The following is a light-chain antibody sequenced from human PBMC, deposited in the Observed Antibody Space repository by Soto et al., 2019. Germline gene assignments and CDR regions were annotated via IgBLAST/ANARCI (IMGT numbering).Light chain of an antibody. CDR1: SSNIGAGHD. V-gene: IGLV1-40*01. CDR2: GNG. Sequence: QSVLTQPPSVSGAPGQRVTISCTGSSSNIGAGHDVHWYQQLPGTAPKLLIYGNGNRPSGVPDRFSGSKSGTSASLAITGLQADDEADYYCSSYTTSSTGVFGGGTKVTVL. J-gene: IGLJ3*02. CDR3: SSYTTSSTGV.